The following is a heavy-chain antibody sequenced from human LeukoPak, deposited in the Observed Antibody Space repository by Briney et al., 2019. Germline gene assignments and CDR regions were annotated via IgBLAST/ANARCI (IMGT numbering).Heavy chain of an antibody. CDR3: ERRGVVEPDSKSPYYYQMDV. D-gene: IGHD2-2*01. CDR2: GDYDGSR. Sequence: PSETLSLTCTVSGGSISSTSYFWVWIRQPPMKGLEWVRSGDYDGSRYVISFLNSLATISLDTSKNQFFLKVSSVAAATTSFYFCERRGVVEPDSKSPYYYQMDVWGKGTTVTVSS. V-gene: IGHV4-39*01. CDR1: GGSISSTSYF. J-gene: IGHJ6*03.